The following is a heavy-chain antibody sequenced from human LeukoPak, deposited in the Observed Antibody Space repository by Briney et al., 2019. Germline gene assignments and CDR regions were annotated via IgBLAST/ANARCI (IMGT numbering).Heavy chain of an antibody. J-gene: IGHJ3*02. Sequence: GGSLRLSCAASGFIFSNYGMHWVRQAPGKGLEWVALTWYDESNKYYADSVKGRFTISRDNSKNALYLQMNSLRAEDTAVYYCARDLWCGADCYGTFDIWGQGTMVSVSS. CDR3: ARDLWCGADCYGTFDI. D-gene: IGHD2-21*02. CDR2: TWYDESNK. CDR1: GFIFSNYG. V-gene: IGHV3-33*01.